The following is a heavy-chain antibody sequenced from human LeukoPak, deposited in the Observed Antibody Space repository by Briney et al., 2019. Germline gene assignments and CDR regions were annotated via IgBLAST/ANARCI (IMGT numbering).Heavy chain of an antibody. Sequence: GGSLRLSCAASGFTFSSYSMNWVCQAPGKGLEWVSSISSSSSYIYYADSVKGRFTISRDNAKNSLYLQMNSLRVEDTAVYYCARDSSSSWDAFDIWGQGTMVTVSS. V-gene: IGHV3-21*01. J-gene: IGHJ3*02. CDR3: ARDSSSSWDAFDI. CDR2: ISSSSSYI. D-gene: IGHD6-13*01. CDR1: GFTFSSYS.